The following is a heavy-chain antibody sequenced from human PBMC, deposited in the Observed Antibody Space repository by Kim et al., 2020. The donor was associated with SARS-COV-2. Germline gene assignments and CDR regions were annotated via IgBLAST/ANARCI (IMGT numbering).Heavy chain of an antibody. CDR3: ARGAYYDSSGYYPTYFDY. J-gene: IGHJ4*02. D-gene: IGHD3-22*01. CDR2: IWYDGSNK. Sequence: GGSLRLSCAASGFTFNSYAMHWVRQAPGKGLEWVAVIWYDGSNKYYIDSVKGRFTISRDNSKNTLYLQMNSLRAEDTAVYYCARGAYYDSSGYYPTYFDYWGQGTLVTVSS. CDR1: GFTFNSYA. V-gene: IGHV3-33*01.